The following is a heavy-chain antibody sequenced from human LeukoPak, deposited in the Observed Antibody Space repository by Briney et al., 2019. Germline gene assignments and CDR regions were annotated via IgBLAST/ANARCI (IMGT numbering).Heavy chain of an antibody. CDR3: ARDLGYSYGTPYFYYGMDV. CDR2: ISHDGSNK. Sequence: QSGRSLRLSGAASGFTFSSYAMHWVRQAPGKGLKGVAVISHDGSNKYYADFVKGRFTISRDNSKNTLDLQMNSLRAEDTAVYYCARDLGYSYGTPYFYYGMDVWGKGTTVTVSS. J-gene: IGHJ6*04. V-gene: IGHV3-30*04. D-gene: IGHD5-18*01. CDR1: GFTFSSYA.